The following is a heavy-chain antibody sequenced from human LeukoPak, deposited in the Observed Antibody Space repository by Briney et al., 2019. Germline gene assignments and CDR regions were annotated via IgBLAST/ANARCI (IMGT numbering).Heavy chain of an antibody. J-gene: IGHJ6*02. D-gene: IGHD3-10*01. CDR1: GGSISSSY. CDR3: ARAGESRKAMVRGVYYDYYGMDV. Sequence: SETLSLTCTVSGGSISSSYWGWIRQPAGKGLEWIGRISSSGSTKYNPSLRSRVSMSVDTSKNQFSLRLSSVTAADTAVYYCARAGESRKAMVRGVYYDYYGMDVWGQGTMVTVSS. V-gene: IGHV4-4*07. CDR2: ISSSGST.